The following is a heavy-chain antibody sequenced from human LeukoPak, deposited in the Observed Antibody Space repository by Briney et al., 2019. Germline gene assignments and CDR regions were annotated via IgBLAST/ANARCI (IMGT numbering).Heavy chain of an antibody. CDR2: IYYSGST. CDR3: VRHLAGGYCSSTSCYGPGLGY. CDR1: GGSISSSSYY. Sequence: SETLSLTCTVSGGSISSSSYYWGWIRQPPGTGLEWIGSIYYSGSTYYNPSLKSRVTISVDTSKNQFSLKLSSVTAADTAVYYCVRHLAGGYCSSTSCYGPGLGYWGQGTLVTVSS. D-gene: IGHD2-2*01. J-gene: IGHJ4*02. V-gene: IGHV4-39*01.